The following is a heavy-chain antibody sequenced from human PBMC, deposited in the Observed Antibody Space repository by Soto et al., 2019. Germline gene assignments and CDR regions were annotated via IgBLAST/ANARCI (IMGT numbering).Heavy chain of an antibody. Sequence: EVQLLESGGGFVQPGESLRLSCAASGFTFSLSAMSWVRQAPGRGLEWVSSISGGGGSTDYADSVKGRFTISRDNSKDTVHLQMNSLRAEDTAVYYCAKGPEYDILTGCDYWGQGALVTVSS. CDR1: GFTFSLSA. D-gene: IGHD3-9*01. J-gene: IGHJ4*02. CDR2: ISGGGGST. V-gene: IGHV3-23*01. CDR3: AKGPEYDILTGCDY.